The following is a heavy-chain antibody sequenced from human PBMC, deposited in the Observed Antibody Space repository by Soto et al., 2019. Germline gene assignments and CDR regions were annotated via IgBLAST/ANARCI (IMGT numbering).Heavy chain of an antibody. CDR3: AREWGAFDI. J-gene: IGHJ3*02. CDR1: GFTFSSYA. D-gene: IGHD3-16*01. CDR2: ISSNGGST. V-gene: IGHV3-64*01. Sequence: HPGGSLRLSCAASGFTFSSYAMHWVRQAPGKGLEYVSAISSNGGSTYYANSVKGRFTISRDNSKNTLYLQMGSLRAEDMAVYYCAREWGAFDIWGQGTMVAVSS.